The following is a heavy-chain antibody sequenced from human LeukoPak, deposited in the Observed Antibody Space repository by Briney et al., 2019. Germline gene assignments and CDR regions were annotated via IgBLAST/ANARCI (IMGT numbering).Heavy chain of an antibody. CDR2: ISIDGGRT. D-gene: IGHD2-15*01. CDR1: GFTFSSYA. V-gene: IGHV3-23*01. Sequence: GRSLRLSCAASGFTFSSYAMSWVRQAPGKGPEWVSTISIDGGRTYYADSVKGRFTVSRDNSKNTLYLQMNSLRAEDTAVYYCAKAGSDCSGGSCYLIRNYYYYGMDVWGQGTTVTVSS. J-gene: IGHJ6*02. CDR3: AKAGSDCSGGSCYLIRNYYYYGMDV.